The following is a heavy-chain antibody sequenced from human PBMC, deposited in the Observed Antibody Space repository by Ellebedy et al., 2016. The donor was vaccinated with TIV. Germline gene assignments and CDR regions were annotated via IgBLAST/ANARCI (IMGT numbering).Heavy chain of an antibody. CDR3: AKGGYCSGSSCRKRFDD. Sequence: GGSLRLSXAASGFTFSSYWMSWVRQAPGKGLEWLCFISGDARTIYYTDSVRGRFTISRDTAKNSLYLQMSSLRDEDTAVYYCAKGGYCSGSSCRKRFDDWGQGTLVTVSS. CDR2: ISGDARTI. D-gene: IGHD2-15*01. J-gene: IGHJ4*02. V-gene: IGHV3-48*02. CDR1: GFTFSSYW.